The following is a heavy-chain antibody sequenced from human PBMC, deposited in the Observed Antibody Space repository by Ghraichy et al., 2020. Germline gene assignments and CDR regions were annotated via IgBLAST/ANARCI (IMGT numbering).Heavy chain of an antibody. V-gene: IGHV3-23*01. Sequence: GSLRLSCAASGFTFSSYAMSWVRQAPGKGLEWVSAISGSGGSTYYADSVKGRFTISRDNSKNTLYLQMNSLRAEDTAVYYCAKVRPAHYDFWSGYPAYFDYWGQGTLVTVSS. D-gene: IGHD3-3*01. CDR3: AKVRPAHYDFWSGYPAYFDY. J-gene: IGHJ4*02. CDR1: GFTFSSYA. CDR2: ISGSGGST.